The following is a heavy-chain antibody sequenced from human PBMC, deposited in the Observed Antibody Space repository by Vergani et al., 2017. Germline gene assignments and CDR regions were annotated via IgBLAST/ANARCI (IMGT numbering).Heavy chain of an antibody. CDR1: GFTFSSYW. CDR2: IKQDGSEK. Sequence: EVQLVESGGGLVQPGGSLRLSCAASGFTFSSYWMSWVRQAPGKGLEWVANIKQDGSEKYYVDSVKGRFTISRDNSKNTLYLQMNRLRAEDTAVYYCERIQRMPHSSGWYTRGSLDYWGQGTLVTVSS. D-gene: IGHD6-19*01. V-gene: IGHV3-7*01. J-gene: IGHJ4*02. CDR3: ERIQRMPHSSGWYTRGSLDY.